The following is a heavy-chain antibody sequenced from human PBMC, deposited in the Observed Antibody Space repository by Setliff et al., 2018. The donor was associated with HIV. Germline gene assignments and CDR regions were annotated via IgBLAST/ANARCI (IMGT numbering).Heavy chain of an antibody. CDR2: IHHSGST. CDR1: GYSISSGYY. D-gene: IGHD3-22*01. J-gene: IGHJ3*02. V-gene: IGHV4-38-2*01. Sequence: SETLSLTCAVSGYSISSGYYWGWIRQSPGKGLEWIGNIHHSGSTYYNPSLKSRVSISVDKSKNHLSLDLTSVTAADSAMYYCARSKSTDYDYYDSTGGRLGAFDIWGQGTMFT. CDR3: ARSKSTDYDYYDSTGGRLGAFDI.